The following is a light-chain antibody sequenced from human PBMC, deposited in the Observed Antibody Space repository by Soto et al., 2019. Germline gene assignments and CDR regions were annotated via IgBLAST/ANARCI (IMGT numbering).Light chain of an antibody. CDR1: SSDVGGYNY. J-gene: IGLJ3*02. V-gene: IGLV2-14*01. Sequence: QSVLTQPASVSGSPGQSITISCTGTSSDVGGYNYVSWYQQHPGKAPKLMIYEVSNRPSGIPDRFSGSKSGTSATLGITGLQTGDEADYYCGTWDSSLSAHWVFGGGTKLTVL. CDR2: EVS. CDR3: GTWDSSLSAHWV.